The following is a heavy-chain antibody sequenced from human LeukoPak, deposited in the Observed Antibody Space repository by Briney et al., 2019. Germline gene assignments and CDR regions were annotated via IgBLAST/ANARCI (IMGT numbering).Heavy chain of an antibody. J-gene: IGHJ4*02. CDR1: GFTFSSYA. CDR2: ISGSGDNT. CDR3: AKDLRSSWPDDY. V-gene: IGHV3-23*01. D-gene: IGHD6-13*01. Sequence: PGGSLRLSCAASGFTFSSYAMSWVRQAPGKGLEWVSGISGSGDNTYYADSVKGRFTISRDNSKNTLYVQVNSLGTEDTAAYYCAKDLRSSWPDDYWGQGTLVTVSS.